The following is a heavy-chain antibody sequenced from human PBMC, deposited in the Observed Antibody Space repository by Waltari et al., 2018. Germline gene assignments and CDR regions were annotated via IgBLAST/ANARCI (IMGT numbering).Heavy chain of an antibody. CDR1: GGSFSGYY. V-gene: IGHV4-34*01. CDR2: INHSGST. CDR3: ARGRRGVRGATDY. Sequence: QVQLQQWGAGLLKPSETLSLTCAVYGGSFSGYYWSWIRQPPGKGLGWIGEINHSGSTNYNAALKSRVTISVDTSKNQFSLKLSSVTAADTAVYYCARGRRGVRGATDYWGQGTLVTVSS. D-gene: IGHD3-10*01. J-gene: IGHJ4*02.